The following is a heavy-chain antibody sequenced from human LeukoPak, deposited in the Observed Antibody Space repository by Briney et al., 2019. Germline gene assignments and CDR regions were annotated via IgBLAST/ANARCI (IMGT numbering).Heavy chain of an antibody. V-gene: IGHV4-39*01. CDR2: IYYSGST. Sequence: SETLSLTCTVSGGSISSSSYYWGWIRQPPGKGLEWIGSIYYSGSTYYNPSLKSRVTISVDTSKNQFSLKLSSVTAADTAVYYCARKKANWDPPSIDYWGQGTLVTVSS. CDR1: GGSISSSSYY. CDR3: ARKKANWDPPSIDY. J-gene: IGHJ4*02. D-gene: IGHD7-27*01.